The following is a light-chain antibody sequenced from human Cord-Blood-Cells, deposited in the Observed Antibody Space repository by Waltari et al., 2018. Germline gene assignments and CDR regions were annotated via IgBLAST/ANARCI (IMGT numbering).Light chain of an antibody. CDR1: QSLSSW. CDR3: QQYNSYSYT. Sequence: DIQMTQSPSTLSASVGARVTITGRASQSLSSWLAWYQQKPGKAPKLLIYDASSFESGVPSRFGGSGSGTEFTLTISSLHPDDFATYYCQQYNSYSYTFGQGTKLEIK. CDR2: DAS. V-gene: IGKV1-5*01. J-gene: IGKJ2*01.